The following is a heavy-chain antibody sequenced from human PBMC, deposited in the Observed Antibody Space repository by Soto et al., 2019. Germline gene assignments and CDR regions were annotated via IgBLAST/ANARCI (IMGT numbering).Heavy chain of an antibody. J-gene: IGHJ4*02. CDR1: GFTFSSYV. V-gene: IGHV3-23*01. CDR3: AKDRLGGNFDY. Sequence: GGSLRLSCVASGFTFSSYVMSWVRQAPGKGLEWVSTINGHGDTTYYADSVKGRFTISGDNSKNTLYLQMNSLRVEDTAVYYCAKDRLGGNFDYWGQGTQVTVSS. CDR2: INGHGDTT.